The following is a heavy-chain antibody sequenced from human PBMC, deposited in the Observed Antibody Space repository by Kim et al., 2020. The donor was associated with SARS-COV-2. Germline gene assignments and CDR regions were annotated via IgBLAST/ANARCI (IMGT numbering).Heavy chain of an antibody. D-gene: IGHD6-6*01. J-gene: IGHJ4*02. Sequence: NKYYAASGKGRFTISRDNSKNTLYLQMNSLRAEDTAVYYCLSIAARLGDYWGQGTLVTVSS. CDR2: NK. V-gene: IGHV3-30*02. CDR3: LSIAARLGDY.